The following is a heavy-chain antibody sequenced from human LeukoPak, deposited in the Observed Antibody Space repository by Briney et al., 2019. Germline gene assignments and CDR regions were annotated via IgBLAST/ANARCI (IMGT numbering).Heavy chain of an antibody. D-gene: IGHD3-9*01. CDR1: VGSFRGYY. V-gene: IGHV4-34*01. Sequence: SESLSLTCAFYVGSFRGYYWSGMPQPPGKGREWRGEINHSGSTNYNPSLKSRVTIAVDTSKNQFSLKMSSVTDADTVVYYCARGPHYDKYGMDVWGKGTTVTVSS. CDR2: INHSGST. J-gene: IGHJ6*04. CDR3: ARGPHYDKYGMDV.